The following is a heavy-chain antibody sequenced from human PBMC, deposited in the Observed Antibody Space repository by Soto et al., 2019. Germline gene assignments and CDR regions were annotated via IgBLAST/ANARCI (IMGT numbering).Heavy chain of an antibody. D-gene: IGHD3-22*01. CDR2: IIPIFGTA. V-gene: IGHV1-69*13. J-gene: IGHJ3*02. CDR3: ASDLDYYDTSGSPPAAFDI. Sequence: SVKVSCKASGGTFSSYAISWVRQAPGQGLEWMGGIIPIFGTANYAQKFQGRVTITADESTSTAYMELSSLRSEDTAVYYCASDLDYYDTSGSPPAAFDISGHGTMLTVSS. CDR1: GGTFSSYA.